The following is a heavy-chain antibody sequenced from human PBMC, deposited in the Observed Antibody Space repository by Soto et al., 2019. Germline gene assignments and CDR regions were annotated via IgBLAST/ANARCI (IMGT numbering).Heavy chain of an antibody. CDR3: ARDRADITGTTLYDY. D-gene: IGHD1-7*01. CDR2: IYYGGST. J-gene: IGHJ4*02. Sequence: SETLSLTCTVSAGSLSRYYWSWIRQPPGEGLAGIGYIYYGGSTNYNPSLKSRVTLSVDTSKNQFSLKLSSVTAADTAVYYCARDRADITGTTLYDYWGQGTLVTVSS. V-gene: IGHV4-59*01. CDR1: AGSLSRYY.